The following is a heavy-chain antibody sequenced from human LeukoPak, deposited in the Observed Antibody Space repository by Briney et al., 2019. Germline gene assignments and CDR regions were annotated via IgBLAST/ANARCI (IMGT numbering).Heavy chain of an antibody. D-gene: IGHD5-12*01. CDR1: GIGFNVYE. V-gene: IGHV3-30*14. Sequence: PGGSLRLSCVASGIGFNVYEMHWVRQSPGKGLEWVALISDNGLRTNYAESLKGRFTVSRDNSMNTINLQMNNLKVEDTAVYFCARERRGYGYGTLDLWGQGTLVSVSS. J-gene: IGHJ5*02. CDR3: ARERRGYGYGTLDL. CDR2: ISDNGLRT.